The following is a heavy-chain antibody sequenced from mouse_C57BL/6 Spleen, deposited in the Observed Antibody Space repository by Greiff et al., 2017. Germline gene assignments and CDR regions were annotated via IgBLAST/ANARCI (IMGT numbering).Heavy chain of an antibody. Sequence: VQLKQSGAELVKPGASVKLSCKASGFNIKDYYMHWVKQRTEQGLEWIGRIDPEDGETKYAPQFQGKATITADTSSNTAYLQLSSLTSEDTAVYCSAITTVVAPGYWGQGTTLTVSS. CDR3: AITTVVAPGY. CDR2: IDPEDGET. CDR1: GFNIKDYY. D-gene: IGHD1-1*01. J-gene: IGHJ2*01. V-gene: IGHV14-2*01.